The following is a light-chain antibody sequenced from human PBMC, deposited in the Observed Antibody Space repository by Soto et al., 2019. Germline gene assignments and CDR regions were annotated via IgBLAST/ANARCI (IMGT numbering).Light chain of an antibody. Sequence: DIQMTQSPSSLSASVGDRVTITCQASQDISNYLNWYQQKQGKAPKLLIYDASNLETGVPSRFSGSGSGTDFTFTISSLQPEDIATYYCHQYDNLPPLTFGGGTKVEIK. V-gene: IGKV1-33*01. J-gene: IGKJ4*01. CDR2: DAS. CDR3: HQYDNLPPLT. CDR1: QDISNY.